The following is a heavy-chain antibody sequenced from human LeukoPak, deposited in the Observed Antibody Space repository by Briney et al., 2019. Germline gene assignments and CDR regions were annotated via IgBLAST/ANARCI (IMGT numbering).Heavy chain of an antibody. CDR3: ARDKLGLGELSLYDQ. Sequence: ASVKVSCKASGYTLTGYYMHWVRQAPGQGLEWMGWMNPNSGGTKYAQKFQGRVTMTRDTSISTAYMELSRLRSDLTAMYYCARDKLGLGELSLYDQWGQGTLVTVFS. CDR1: GYTLTGYY. CDR2: MNPNSGGT. J-gene: IGHJ5*02. V-gene: IGHV1-2*02. D-gene: IGHD3-16*02.